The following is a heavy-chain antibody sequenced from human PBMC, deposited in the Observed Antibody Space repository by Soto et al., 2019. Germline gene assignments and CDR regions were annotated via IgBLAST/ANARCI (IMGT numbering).Heavy chain of an antibody. V-gene: IGHV3-11*01. CDR2: ISTGGSVK. D-gene: IGHD1-7*01. CDR3: VRTMDSFTSYLKGHVNYPGHINYWYFDL. Sequence: PGGSLRLSFAASGFTFSDFYMSWVRQVPGKGLEWVSDISTGGSVKKYTDSVKGRFTISRDNAGSSLYLQMNSLTAEDTAVYYCVRTMDSFTSYLKGHVNYPGHINYWYFDLWGRGTLVTVSS. CDR1: GFTFSDFY. J-gene: IGHJ2*01.